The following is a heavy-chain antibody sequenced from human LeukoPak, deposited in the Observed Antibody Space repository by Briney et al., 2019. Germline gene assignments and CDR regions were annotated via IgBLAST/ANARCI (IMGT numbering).Heavy chain of an antibody. Sequence: GGSLRLSCAASGFTFSSYGMHWVRQAPGKGLEWVAVISYDGSNKYYADSVKGRFTISRDNSKNTLYLQMNSLRAEDTAVYYCGKDYGDYVDYYYYGMDVWGQGTTVTVSS. CDR3: GKDYGDYVDYYYYGMDV. CDR1: GFTFSSYG. V-gene: IGHV3-30*18. D-gene: IGHD4-17*01. CDR2: ISYDGSNK. J-gene: IGHJ6*02.